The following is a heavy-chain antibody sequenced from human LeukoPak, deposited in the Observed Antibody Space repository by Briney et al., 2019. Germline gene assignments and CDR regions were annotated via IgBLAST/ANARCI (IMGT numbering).Heavy chain of an antibody. Sequence: SETLSLTCAVYGGSFSGYYWRWIRQPPGKGLEWIGEINHSGSTNYNPSLKSRVTIAVDTSKDQFSMKLSSVTAADTAVYYCARHALSRDYGDYPDYWGQGTLVTVSS. CDR1: GGSFSGYY. J-gene: IGHJ4*02. D-gene: IGHD4-17*01. V-gene: IGHV4-34*01. CDR2: INHSGST. CDR3: ARHALSRDYGDYPDY.